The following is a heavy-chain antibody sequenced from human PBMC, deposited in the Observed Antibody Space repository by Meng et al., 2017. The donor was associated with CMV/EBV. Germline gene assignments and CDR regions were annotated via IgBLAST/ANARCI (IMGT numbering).Heavy chain of an antibody. CDR2: ISPTGSTT. V-gene: IGHV3-48*03. D-gene: IGHD4-23*01. Sequence: GESLKISCTASGFTLSNYEMNWVRQAPGKGLEWVSYISPTGSTTYYADSMKGRFTISRDNAKNSLYLQMNSLREEDTAVYYCARVGRWGGYWGQGTLVTVSS. CDR1: GFTLSNYE. J-gene: IGHJ4*02. CDR3: ARVGRWGGY.